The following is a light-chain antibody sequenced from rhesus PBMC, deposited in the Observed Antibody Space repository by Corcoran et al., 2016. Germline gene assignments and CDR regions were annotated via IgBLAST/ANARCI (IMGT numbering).Light chain of an antibody. CDR2: GGS. Sequence: DIVMTQTPLSLSITPGEPASIPCRSSQTLLHTNGNTYLHWYLQKPGQSPQLLVYGGSNRASGGPDRFRGSGSGTDFTLKITTVEAGDVGVYYCVQAIAFPRTFGQGTKVDIK. J-gene: IGKJ1*01. CDR1: QTLLHTNGNTY. V-gene: IGKV2-72*02. CDR3: VQAIAFPRT.